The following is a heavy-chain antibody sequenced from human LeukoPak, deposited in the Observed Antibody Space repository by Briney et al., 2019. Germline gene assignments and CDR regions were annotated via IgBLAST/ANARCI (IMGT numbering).Heavy chain of an antibody. J-gene: IGHJ4*02. CDR1: GYTLTELS. CDR2: FDPEDGET. D-gene: IGHD3-10*01. CDR3: ATGRPSRRPYDSGAYYDY. V-gene: IGHV1-24*01. Sequence: GASVKVSCKVSGYTLTELSMHWVRQAPGKGLEWMGGFDPEDGETIYTQKFRGRVTMTEDTSTDTAYMELTSLRSEDTAVYYCATGRPSRRPYDSGAYYDYWGQGTLVTVSS.